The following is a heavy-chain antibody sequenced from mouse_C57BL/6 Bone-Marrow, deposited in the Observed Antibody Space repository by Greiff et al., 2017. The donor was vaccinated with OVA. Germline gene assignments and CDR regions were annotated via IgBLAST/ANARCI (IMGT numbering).Heavy chain of an antibody. J-gene: IGHJ3*01. CDR2: IYPRSGNT. Sequence: QVQLKQSGAELARPGASVTLSCKASGYTFTSYGISWVQQRPGQGLEWFGEIYPRSGNTYYNEKFKGKATLTADKSSSTAYMELRSLTSEDSAVYFCADAFAYWGQGTLVTVSA. V-gene: IGHV1-81*01. CDR1: GYTFTSYG. CDR3: ADAFAY.